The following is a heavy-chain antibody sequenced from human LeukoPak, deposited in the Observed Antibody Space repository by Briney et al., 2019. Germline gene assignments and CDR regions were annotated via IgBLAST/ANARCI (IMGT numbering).Heavy chain of an antibody. CDR3: ARTSGESTAALRAPFDY. J-gene: IGHJ4*02. Sequence: GGSLRLSCAVSGFTFSSYSMTWVRQAPGKGLEWVSSISSSSGYKYCADSVKGRFTISRDNAKNSLYLQMNSLRAEDAAVYYCARTSGESTAALRAPFDYWGQGTLATVSS. CDR2: ISSSSGYK. CDR1: GFTFSSYS. V-gene: IGHV3-21*01. D-gene: IGHD6-6*01.